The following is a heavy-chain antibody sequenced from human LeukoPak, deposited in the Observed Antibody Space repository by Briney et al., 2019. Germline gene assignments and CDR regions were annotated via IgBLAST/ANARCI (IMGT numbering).Heavy chain of an antibody. CDR2: MNPNSGNT. CDR1: GYTFTSYD. V-gene: IGHV1-8*01. D-gene: IGHD3-3*01. Sequence: ASVKVPCKASGYTFTSYDINWVRQATGQGLEWMGWMNPNSGNTGYAQKFQGRVTMTRNTSISTAYMELSSLRSEDTAVYYCARVKDDFWSGYHYYYYGMDVWGQGTLVTVSS. J-gene: IGHJ6*02. CDR3: ARVKDDFWSGYHYYYYGMDV.